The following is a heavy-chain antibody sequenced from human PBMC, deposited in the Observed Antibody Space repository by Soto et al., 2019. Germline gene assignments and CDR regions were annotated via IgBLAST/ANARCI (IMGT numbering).Heavy chain of an antibody. CDR2: IRSISSYI. D-gene: IGHD1-26*01. V-gene: IGHV3-21*01. CDR3: ARDGIGDMDV. Sequence: PGGSLRLSCAASGFTFSSYSMNWVRQAPGKGLEWVSPIRSISSYIYYADSVKGRFTISRDNAKNSLYLQMNSLRAEDTAVYYCARDGIGDMDVWGQGTTVTVSS. CDR1: GFTFSSYS. J-gene: IGHJ6*02.